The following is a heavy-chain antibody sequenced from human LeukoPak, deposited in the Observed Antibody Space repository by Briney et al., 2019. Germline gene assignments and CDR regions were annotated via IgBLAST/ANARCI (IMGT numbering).Heavy chain of an antibody. J-gene: IGHJ5*02. CDR1: GITLSNYG. Sequence: PGGSLRLSCAVSGITLSNYGMSWVRQAPGKGLEWVAGISGSGGRTNYADSVKGRFTVSRDNSKNTLYLQMNSLRAEDTAVYYCAKAPTRIAAAGLNWFDPWGQGTLVTVSS. V-gene: IGHV3-23*01. CDR2: ISGSGGRT. CDR3: AKAPTRIAAAGLNWFDP. D-gene: IGHD6-13*01.